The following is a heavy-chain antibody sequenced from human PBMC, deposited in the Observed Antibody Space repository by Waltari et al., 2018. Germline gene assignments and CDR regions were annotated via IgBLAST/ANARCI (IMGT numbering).Heavy chain of an antibody. CDR2: IYYSGST. D-gene: IGHD3-3*01. CDR1: GGSISSSSYY. V-gene: IGHV4-39*01. J-gene: IGHJ4*02. Sequence: QLQLQESGPGLGKPSETLSLTCTVSGGSISSSSYYWGWIRQPPGKGLEWIGSIYYSGSTYYNPSLKSRVTISVDTSKNQFSLKLSSVTAADTAVYYCARLGFAGFWSGYYDYWGQGTLVTVSS. CDR3: ARLGFAGFWSGYYDY.